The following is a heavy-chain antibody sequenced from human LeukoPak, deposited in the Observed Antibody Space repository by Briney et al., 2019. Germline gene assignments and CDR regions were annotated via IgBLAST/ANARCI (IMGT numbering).Heavy chain of an antibody. CDR3: ARGPVTLPYYYYGMDV. V-gene: IGHV4-34*01. J-gene: IGHJ6*02. D-gene: IGHD2-21*02. CDR2: INHSGST. Sequence: SETLSLTCAVYGGSFSGYCWSWIRQPPGKGLEWIGEINHSGSTNYNPSLKSRVTISVDTSKNQFSLKLSSVTAADTAVYYCARGPVTLPYYYYGMDVWGQGTTVTVSS. CDR1: GGSFSGYC.